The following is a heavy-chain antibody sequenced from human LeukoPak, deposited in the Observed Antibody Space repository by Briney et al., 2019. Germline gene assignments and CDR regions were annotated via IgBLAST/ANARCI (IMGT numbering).Heavy chain of an antibody. J-gene: IGHJ4*02. CDR2: ISYDGSNK. CDR3: AKDRGQWLVENYFDY. CDR1: GFTFSSYG. V-gene: IGHV3-30*18. Sequence: GRSLRLSCAASGFTFSSYGMHWVRQAPGKGLEWVAVISYDGSNKYYADSVKGRFTISRDNSKNTLYLQMNSLRAEDTAVYYCAKDRGQWLVENYFDYWGQGTLVTVSS. D-gene: IGHD6-19*01.